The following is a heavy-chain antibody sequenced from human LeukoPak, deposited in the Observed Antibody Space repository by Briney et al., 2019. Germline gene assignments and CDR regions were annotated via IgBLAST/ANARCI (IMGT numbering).Heavy chain of an antibody. J-gene: IGHJ6*03. V-gene: IGHV3-11*01. D-gene: IGHD2-2*01. Sequence: GGSLRLSCAASGFTFSDYYMSWLRQAPGKGLEWVSYISSSGSTIYYAVSVKGRFTISGDNDKNSLYLQMKSLRAEDTAVYYCARDTVPAAINLYYYYYMDVWGKGTTVTVSS. CDR2: ISSSGSTI. CDR3: ARDTVPAAINLYYYYYMDV. CDR1: GFTFSDYY.